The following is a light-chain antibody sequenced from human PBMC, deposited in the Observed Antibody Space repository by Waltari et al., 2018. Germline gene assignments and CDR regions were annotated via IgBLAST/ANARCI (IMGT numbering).Light chain of an antibody. CDR1: QSVSITY. CDR2: GAS. Sequence: DIVLTQSPDTLSLSPGERATLSCRASQSVSITYLACDQQKPGQAPRLLIYGASSRATGIPDRFSGSGSGTDFILTISRLEPEDFAVYYCQQYDSSSYTFGQGTRLEIK. V-gene: IGKV3-20*01. CDR3: QQYDSSSYT. J-gene: IGKJ2*01.